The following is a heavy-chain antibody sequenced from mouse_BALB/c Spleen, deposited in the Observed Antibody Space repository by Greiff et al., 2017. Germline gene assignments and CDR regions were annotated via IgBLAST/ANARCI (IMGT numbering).Heavy chain of an antibody. CDR3: ARYNYKISRFAY. CDR1: GFTFSSFG. D-gene: IGHD2-12*01. Sequence: EVKLMESGGGLVQPGGSRKLSCAASGFTFSSFGMHWVRQAPEKGLEWVAYISSGSSTIYYADTVKGRFTISRDNPKNTLFLQMTSLRSEDTAMYYCARYNYKISRFAYWGQGTLVTVSA. CDR2: ISSGSSTI. V-gene: IGHV5-17*02. J-gene: IGHJ3*01.